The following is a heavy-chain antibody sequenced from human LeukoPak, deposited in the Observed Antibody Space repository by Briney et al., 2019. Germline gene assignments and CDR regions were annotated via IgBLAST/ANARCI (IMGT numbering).Heavy chain of an antibody. J-gene: IGHJ6*02. Sequence: GGSLRLSCAASGFSVSTNYMSWVRQAPGKGLEWVSVIYSSGNTYYADSVKGRFTISRDNAKNSLYLQMNSLRAEDTAVYYCARDLGSGCSGGSCYYYYGMDVWGQGTTVTVSS. V-gene: IGHV3-53*01. CDR1: GFSVSTNY. D-gene: IGHD2-15*01. CDR2: IYSSGNT. CDR3: ARDLGSGCSGGSCYYYYGMDV.